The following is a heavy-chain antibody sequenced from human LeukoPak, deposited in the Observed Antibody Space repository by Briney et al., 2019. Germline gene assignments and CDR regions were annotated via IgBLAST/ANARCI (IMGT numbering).Heavy chain of an antibody. J-gene: IGHJ4*02. D-gene: IGHD3-3*01. CDR1: GGTFISYA. V-gene: IGHV1-69*13. Sequence: SVKVSCKASGGTFISYAISWVRQAPGQGLEWMGGIIPIFGTANYAQKFQGRVTITADESTSTAYMELSSLRSEDTAVYYCARLPYDFWSGSSPCWGQGTLVTVSS. CDR3: ARLPYDFWSGSSPC. CDR2: IIPIFGTA.